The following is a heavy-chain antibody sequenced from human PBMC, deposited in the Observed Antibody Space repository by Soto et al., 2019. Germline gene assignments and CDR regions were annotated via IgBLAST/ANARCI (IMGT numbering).Heavy chain of an antibody. V-gene: IGHV1-69*12. CDR3: ASDRYYDRRVTGVFDI. Sequence: QVQLVQSGAEVKKPGSSVKVSCKASGGTFSSYAISWVRQAPGQGLEWMGGIIPIFGTANYAQKFQGRVTITADESTSTAYMELSSLRSEDTAVYYCASDRYYDRRVTGVFDIWGQGTMVTVSS. CDR1: GGTFSSYA. J-gene: IGHJ3*02. CDR2: IIPIFGTA. D-gene: IGHD3-22*01.